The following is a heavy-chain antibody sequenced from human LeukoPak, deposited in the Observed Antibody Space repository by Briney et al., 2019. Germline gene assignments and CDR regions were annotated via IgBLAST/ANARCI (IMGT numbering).Heavy chain of an antibody. CDR2: ITHSGDT. CDR3: ARFRGGVGWEY. Sequence: PETLSLTCGVSGYSISSGYSWVWIRQPPGKGLEWIASITHSGDTYYNPSLKSRVTISRDTSKNQFSLNLSSVTAADTAVYYCARFRGGVGWEYWGQGTLVTVYS. CDR1: GYSISSGYS. V-gene: IGHV4-38-2*01. J-gene: IGHJ4*02. D-gene: IGHD5-24*01.